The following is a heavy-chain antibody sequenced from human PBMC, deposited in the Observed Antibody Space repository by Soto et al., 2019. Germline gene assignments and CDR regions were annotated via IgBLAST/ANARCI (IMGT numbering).Heavy chain of an antibody. J-gene: IGHJ4*02. D-gene: IGHD3-10*01. CDR1: GGTFNTYA. CDR3: AREVQVHTPAFVY. CDR2: ISPMFGAA. V-gene: IGHV1-69*19. Sequence: QVQLVQSGAEMKKPGSSVKVSCQSSGGTFNTYAMNWVRQAPGQGPEWMGDISPMFGAANYAPKFQGRVTITADESTGTSYMQLSSLTSEATALYFCAREVQVHTPAFVYWGQGTLVTVS.